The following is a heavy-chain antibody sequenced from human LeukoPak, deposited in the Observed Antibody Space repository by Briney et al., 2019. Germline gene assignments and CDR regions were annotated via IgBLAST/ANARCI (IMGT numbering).Heavy chain of an antibody. CDR2: VSGSGGST. D-gene: IGHD2-2*01. CDR1: GFTFSNAW. V-gene: IGHV3-23*01. CDR3: AKDQEYCSSTSCYGGDYFDY. Sequence: GGSLRLSCAASGFTFSNAWMSWVRQAPGKGLEWVSAVSGSGGSTYYADSVRGRFTVSRDTSKNTLYLQMNSLRAEDTAVYYCAKDQEYCSSTSCYGGDYFDYWGQGTLVTVSS. J-gene: IGHJ4*02.